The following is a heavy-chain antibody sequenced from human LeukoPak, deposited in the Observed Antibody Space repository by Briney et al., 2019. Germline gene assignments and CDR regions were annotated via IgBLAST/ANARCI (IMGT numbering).Heavy chain of an antibody. CDR3: ARDPGYTMVRGIRGDYYGMDV. CDR2: ISSSSSYI. Sequence: TGGSLRLSCAASGFTFSSYSMNWVRQAPGKGLEWVSSISSSSSYIYYADSVKGRFTISRDNAKNSLYLQMNSLRAEDTAVYYCARDPGYTMVRGIRGDYYGMDVWGQGTTVTVSS. V-gene: IGHV3-21*04. CDR1: GFTFSSYS. D-gene: IGHD3-10*01. J-gene: IGHJ6*02.